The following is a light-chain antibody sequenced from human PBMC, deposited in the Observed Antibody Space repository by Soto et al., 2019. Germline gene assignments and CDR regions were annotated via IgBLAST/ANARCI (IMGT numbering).Light chain of an antibody. V-gene: IGKV1-5*01. CDR1: QPISSW. J-gene: IGKJ1*01. CDR2: DAS. Sequence: DIQMTQSPPTLSASVGDRVTITCRASQPISSWLAWYQQKPGKAPKLLIYDASNLESGVPSRFSGSGSGTEFTLTISSLQPEDFGIYYCQQYENYWTFGQGTKVEIK. CDR3: QQYENYWT.